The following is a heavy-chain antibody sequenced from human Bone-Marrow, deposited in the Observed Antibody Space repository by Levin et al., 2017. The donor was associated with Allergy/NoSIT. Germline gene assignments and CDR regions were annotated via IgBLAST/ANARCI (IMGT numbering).Heavy chain of an antibody. CDR3: ARVPIAAAGHGAFDS. Sequence: SETLSLTCAVYGGSFSGYYWSWIRQPPGKGLEWIGEINHSGSTNYNPSLKSRVTISVDTSKNQFSLKLSSVTAADTAVYYCARVPIAAAGHGAFDSWGQGTMVTVSS. J-gene: IGHJ3*02. D-gene: IGHD6-13*01. V-gene: IGHV4-34*01. CDR1: GGSFSGYY. CDR2: INHSGST.